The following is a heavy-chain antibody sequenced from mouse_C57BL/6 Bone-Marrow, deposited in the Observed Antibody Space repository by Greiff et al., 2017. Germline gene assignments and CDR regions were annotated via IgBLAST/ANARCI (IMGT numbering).Heavy chain of an antibody. J-gene: IGHJ3*01. Sequence: QVQLKQSGAELARPGASVKLSCKASGYTFTSYGISWVKQRTGQGLEWIGELYPRSGNTYYNEKFKGKATLTADKSSSTAYMELRSLTSEDSSFYFCARGPYYGSSYAWFAYWGQGTLVTVSA. V-gene: IGHV1-81*01. CDR1: GYTFTSYG. D-gene: IGHD1-1*01. CDR2: LYPRSGNT. CDR3: ARGPYYGSSYAWFAY.